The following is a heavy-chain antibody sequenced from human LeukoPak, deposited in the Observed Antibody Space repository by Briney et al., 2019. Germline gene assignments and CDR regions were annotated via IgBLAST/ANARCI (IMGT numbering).Heavy chain of an antibody. CDR3: ARDLVDYGHPPADYGMDV. Sequence: SETLSLTCTVSGGSISSYYWSWIRQPAGKGLEWIGHIYTSGSTNYNPSLKSRVTMSVDTSKNQFSLKLSSVTAADTAVYYCARDLVDYGHPPADYGMDVWGQGTTVTVSS. CDR2: IYTSGST. J-gene: IGHJ6*02. D-gene: IGHD4-17*01. CDR1: GGSISSYY. V-gene: IGHV4-4*07.